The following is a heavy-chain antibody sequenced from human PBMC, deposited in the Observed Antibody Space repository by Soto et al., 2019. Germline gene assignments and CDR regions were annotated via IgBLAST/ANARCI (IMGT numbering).Heavy chain of an antibody. CDR3: ARLYYYEIRPPYNAFDI. CDR1: GGSISSYY. Sequence: LSLTCTVSGGSISSYYWSWIRQPPGKGLEWIGYIYYSGSTNYNPSLKSRVTISVDTSKNQFSLKLSSVTAADTAVYYCARLYYYEIRPPYNAFDIRGQGTMVTVSS. D-gene: IGHD3-22*01. J-gene: IGHJ3*02. CDR2: IYYSGST. V-gene: IGHV4-59*01.